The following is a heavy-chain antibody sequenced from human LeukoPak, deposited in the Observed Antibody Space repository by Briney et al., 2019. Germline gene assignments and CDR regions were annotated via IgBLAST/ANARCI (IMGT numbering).Heavy chain of an antibody. V-gene: IGHV1-2*02. CDR2: INPNSGGT. Sequence: ASVTVSCKASGYTFTVYYIHWVRQAPGQGLEWMGWINPNSGGTNSAQKFQGRVTLTRDTSISTAYLELSSLRSDDTAVYYCARDLGSGWIIVDYWGQGTLVTVSS. CDR3: ARDLGSGWIIVDY. D-gene: IGHD6-19*01. J-gene: IGHJ4*02. CDR1: GYTFTVYY.